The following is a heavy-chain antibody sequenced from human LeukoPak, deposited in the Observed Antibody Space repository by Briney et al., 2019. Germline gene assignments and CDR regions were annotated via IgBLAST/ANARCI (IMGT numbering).Heavy chain of an antibody. CDR1: GFTFSTYW. CDR2: IKQDGSEK. Sequence: GSLRLSCAASGFTFSTYWMSWVRQAPGKGLEWVANIKQDGSEKYYVNSVKGRFTISRDNAKNSLYLQMNSLRAEDTAMYYCARDSAGNDYWGQGTLVTVSS. D-gene: IGHD6-13*01. CDR3: ARDSAGNDY. V-gene: IGHV3-7*01. J-gene: IGHJ4*02.